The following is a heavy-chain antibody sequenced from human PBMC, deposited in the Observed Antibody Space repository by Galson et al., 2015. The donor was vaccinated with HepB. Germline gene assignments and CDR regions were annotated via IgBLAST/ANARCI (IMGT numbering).Heavy chain of an antibody. D-gene: IGHD6-13*01. J-gene: IGHJ5*02. CDR1: GFTFSDYY. Sequence: SLRLSCAASGFTFSDYYMSWIRQAPGKGLEWVSYISSSSSYTNYADSVKGRFTISRDNAKNSLYLQMNSLRAEDTAVYYCARVVYGIAAAGLNWFDPWGQGTLVTVSS. V-gene: IGHV3-11*06. CDR3: ARVVYGIAAAGLNWFDP. CDR2: ISSSSSYT.